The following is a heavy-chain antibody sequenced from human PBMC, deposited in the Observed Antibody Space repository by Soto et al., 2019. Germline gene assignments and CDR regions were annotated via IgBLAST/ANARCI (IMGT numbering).Heavy chain of an antibody. CDR3: ARDIRSLGIHDYFEY. CDR1: GGSISSGDYY. D-gene: IGHD3-16*01. J-gene: IGHJ4*02. CDR2: IYYSGST. Sequence: PSETLSLTCTVSGGSISSGDYYWSWIRQPPGKGLEWIGYIYYSGSTYYNPSLKSRVTISVDTSKNQFSLKLSSVTAADTAAYYCARDIRSLGIHDYFEYWGQGTPVTVSS. V-gene: IGHV4-30-4*02.